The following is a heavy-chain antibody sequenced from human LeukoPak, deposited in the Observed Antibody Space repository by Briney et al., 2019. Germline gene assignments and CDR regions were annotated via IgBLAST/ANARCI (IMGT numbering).Heavy chain of an antibody. J-gene: IGHJ3*02. CDR1: GFTFSSYA. CDR3: ATVKWEPVVVVTAHDAFDI. Sequence: GGSLRLSCAASGFTFSSYAMSWVRQAPGKGLEWVSAISGSGGSTYYADSVKGRFTISRDNSKNTLYLQMNSLRAEDTAVYYCATVKWEPVVVVTAHDAFDIWGQGTMVTVSS. CDR2: ISGSGGST. D-gene: IGHD2-21*02. V-gene: IGHV3-23*01.